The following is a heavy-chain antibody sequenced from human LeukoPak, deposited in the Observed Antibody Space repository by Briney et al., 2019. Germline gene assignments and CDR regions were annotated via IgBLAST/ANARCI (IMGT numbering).Heavy chain of an antibody. V-gene: IGHV3-74*03. CDR1: GFTLSNYG. CDR3: ASDFYGRYCTGGSCYYRNWFDP. J-gene: IGHJ5*02. CDR2: IHNDGTTT. D-gene: IGHD2-15*01. Sequence: GGSLRLSCAASGFTLSNYGIHWVRQAPGKGLVWVSHIHNDGTTTTYAASVKGRFTISRDNAKNTVYLDMTGLSGEDTAVYYCASDFYGRYCTGGSCYYRNWFDPWGQGTQVTVSS.